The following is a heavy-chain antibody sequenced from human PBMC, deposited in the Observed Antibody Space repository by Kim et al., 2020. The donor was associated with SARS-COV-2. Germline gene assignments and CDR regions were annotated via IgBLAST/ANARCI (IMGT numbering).Heavy chain of an antibody. CDR2: ISAYNGNT. D-gene: IGHD3-10*01. V-gene: IGHV1-18*01. J-gene: IGHJ6*02. CDR3: AILNRFGDNGLYYYYGMDV. Sequence: ASVKVSCKASGYTFTSYGISWVRQAPGQGLEWMGWISAYNGNTNYAQKLQGRVTMTTDTSTSTAYMELRSLRSDDTAVYYCAILNRFGDNGLYYYYGMDVWGQGTTVTVSS. CDR1: GYTFTSYG.